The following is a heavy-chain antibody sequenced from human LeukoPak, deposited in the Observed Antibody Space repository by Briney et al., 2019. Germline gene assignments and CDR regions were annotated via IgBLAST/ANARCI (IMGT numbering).Heavy chain of an antibody. CDR1: VHTFTSYD. CDR3: ARRIAAAGVGIVY. V-gene: IGHV1-8*01. Sequence: GASVNVSCKASVHTFTSYDINWVRQATGQGLEWMGWMNPDSGNTGYAQKFQGRVTMTRNTSISTAYMELSRLTSEDTAVYYCARRIAAAGVGIVYWGQGTLVTVSS. D-gene: IGHD6-13*01. CDR2: MNPDSGNT. J-gene: IGHJ4*02.